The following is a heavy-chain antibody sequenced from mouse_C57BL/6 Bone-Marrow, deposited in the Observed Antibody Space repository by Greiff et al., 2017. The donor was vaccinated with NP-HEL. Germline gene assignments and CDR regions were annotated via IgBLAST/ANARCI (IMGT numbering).Heavy chain of an antibody. D-gene: IGHD2-4*01. CDR2: IDPSDSYT. J-gene: IGHJ4*01. CDR3: ARALMISYAVDY. CDR1: GYTFTSYW. V-gene: IGHV1-69*01. Sequence: QVQLQQPGAELVMPGASVKLSCKASGYTFTSYWMHWVKQRPGQGLEWIGEIDPSDSYTNYNQKFKGKSTLTVDKSSSTAYMQLSSLTSEDSAVYYCARALMISYAVDYWGQGTSVTVSS.